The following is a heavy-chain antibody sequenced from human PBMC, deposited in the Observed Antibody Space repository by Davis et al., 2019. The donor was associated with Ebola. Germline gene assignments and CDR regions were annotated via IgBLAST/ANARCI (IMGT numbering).Heavy chain of an antibody. J-gene: IGHJ4*02. CDR1: GYSFTSHW. D-gene: IGHD6-19*01. CDR3: ARLWQNSSGWYYVY. V-gene: IGHV5-10-1*01. Sequence: GGSLRLSCKASGYSFTSHWISWVRQMPGKGLEWMGRVDPRDSYTNYSPSFQGHVTISADKSISTAYLQWSSLKASDTAMYYCARLWQNSSGWYYVYWGQGTLVTVSS. CDR2: VDPRDSYT.